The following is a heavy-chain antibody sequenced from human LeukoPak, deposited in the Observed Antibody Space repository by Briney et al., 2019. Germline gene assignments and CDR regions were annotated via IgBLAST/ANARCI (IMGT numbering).Heavy chain of an antibody. J-gene: IGHJ4*02. Sequence: SETLSLTCTVSGGSISSYYWSWIRQPPGKGLEWIGYIYYSGSTNYNPSLKRRVTISVDTSKNQVSLKLSSVTAADTAVYYCAASSIAAADYWGQGTLVTVSS. V-gene: IGHV4-59*01. CDR1: GGSISSYY. CDR2: IYYSGST. D-gene: IGHD6-13*01. CDR3: AASSIAAADY.